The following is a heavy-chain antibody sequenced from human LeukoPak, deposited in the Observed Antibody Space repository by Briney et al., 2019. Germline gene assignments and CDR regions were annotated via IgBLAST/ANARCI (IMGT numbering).Heavy chain of an antibody. J-gene: IGHJ4*02. D-gene: IGHD1-26*01. CDR1: GFNFGDYA. CDR3: TREGEWELLRFDY. CDR2: IRSKAYGGTT. Sequence: QAGGSLRLSCTASGFNFGDYALSWVRQAPGKGLEWVGFIRSKAYGGTTEYAASVKGRFTISRDDSKSIAYLQMNSLQTEDTAVYYCTREGEWELLRFDYWGQGTLVTVSS. V-gene: IGHV3-49*04.